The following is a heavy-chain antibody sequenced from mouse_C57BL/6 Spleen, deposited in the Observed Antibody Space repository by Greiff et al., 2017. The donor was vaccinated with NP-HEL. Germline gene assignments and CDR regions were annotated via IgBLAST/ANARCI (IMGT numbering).Heavy chain of an antibody. J-gene: IGHJ2*01. CDR1: GYAFTNYL. V-gene: IGHV1-54*01. CDR2: INPGSGGT. Sequence: SGAELVRPGTSVKVSCKASGYAFTNYLIEWVKQRPGQGLEWIGVINPGSGGTNYNEKFKGKATLTADKSSSTAYMQLSSLTSEDSAVYFCARGDYGSYYFDYWGQGTTLTVSS. CDR3: ARGDYGSYYFDY. D-gene: IGHD1-1*01.